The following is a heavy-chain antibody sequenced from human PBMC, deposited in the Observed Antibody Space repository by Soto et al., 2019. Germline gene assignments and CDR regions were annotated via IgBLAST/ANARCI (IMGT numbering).Heavy chain of an antibody. Sequence: QVQLVQSGDEVRKPGASVKVSCKASGYTFTGYFMHWVRQAPGQGLEWMGWINSKSGGTNYAQKFQGRVTMTRDTSISTAYMELSRLRSDDTAVYYCARSSGSYSYYGMDVWGQGTTVTVSS. CDR1: GYTFTGYF. CDR3: ARSSGSYSYYGMDV. J-gene: IGHJ6*02. D-gene: IGHD1-26*01. CDR2: INSKSGGT. V-gene: IGHV1-2*02.